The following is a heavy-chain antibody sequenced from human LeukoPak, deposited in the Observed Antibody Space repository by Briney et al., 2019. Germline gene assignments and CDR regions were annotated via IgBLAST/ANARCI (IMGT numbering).Heavy chain of an antibody. CDR1: GFTFSSYA. V-gene: IGHV3-64*01. CDR3: ARSDREGYNFYYYGMDV. D-gene: IGHD5-24*01. CDR2: ISSNGGST. Sequence: GSLRLSCASSGFTFSSYAMHWVRQAPGKGLEYVSAISSNGGSTYYANSVKGRFTISRDNSKNTLYLQMGSLRAEDMAVYYCARSDREGYNFYYYGMDVWGQGTPVTVSS. J-gene: IGHJ6*02.